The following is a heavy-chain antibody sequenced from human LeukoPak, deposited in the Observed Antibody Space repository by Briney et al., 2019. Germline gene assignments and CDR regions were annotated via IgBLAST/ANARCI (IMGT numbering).Heavy chain of an antibody. CDR3: ARGNRQTDY. V-gene: IGHV4-59*11. J-gene: IGHJ4*02. Sequence: SETLSLTCTVSGGSISTHYWTWIRQPPGKGLEWIGYIYFTGSTNYNPSLKSRVTISVDASKNQFSLKLSSVTDADTAMYYCARGNRQTDYWGQGTLVTVSS. CDR1: GGSISTHY. D-gene: IGHD1-14*01. CDR2: IYFTGST.